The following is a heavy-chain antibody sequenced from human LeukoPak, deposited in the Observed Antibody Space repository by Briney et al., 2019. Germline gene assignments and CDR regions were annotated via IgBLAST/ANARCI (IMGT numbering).Heavy chain of an antibody. J-gene: IGHJ4*02. CDR2: INHSGST. D-gene: IGHD3-3*01. V-gene: IGHV4-34*01. CDR3: ARGRHDFWSGSEVDY. Sequence: SETLSLTCAVYGGSFSGYYWSWIRQPPGKGLEWIGEINHSGSTSYNPSLKSRVTISVDTSKNQFSLKLSSVTAADTAVYYCARGRHDFWSGSEVDYWGQGTLVTVSS. CDR1: GGSFSGYY.